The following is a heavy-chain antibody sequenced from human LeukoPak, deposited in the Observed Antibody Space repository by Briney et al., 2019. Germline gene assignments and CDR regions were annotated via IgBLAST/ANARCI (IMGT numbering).Heavy chain of an antibody. CDR2: IYTSVTT. D-gene: IGHD3-10*01. CDR1: PGSISSGSYY. V-gene: IGHV4-61*02. J-gene: IGHJ4*02. CDR3: ARAIWFGEGHDY. Sequence: SQSLSLTCPVAPGSISSGSYYWSWIRQPAGKGLDWIGRIYTSVTTNYNPSLKSRVTISLDPSKSHFSLKLRSVTAADTAVYYCARAIWFGEGHDYWGQGTLVTVSS.